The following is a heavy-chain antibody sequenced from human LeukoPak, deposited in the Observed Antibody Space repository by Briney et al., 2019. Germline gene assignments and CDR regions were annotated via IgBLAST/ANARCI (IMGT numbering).Heavy chain of an antibody. Sequence: GALRLSCAASGFTFSSYWMSWVRQAPGKGLEWVANINEDGSYKFHADSVKGRLTISRDNAKNSLYLQMNSLRADDTAVYYCARDATRGGDNDYWGQGTRVIVSS. J-gene: IGHJ4*02. CDR1: GFTFSSYW. CDR2: INEDGSYK. CDR3: ARDATRGGDNDY. D-gene: IGHD2-21*02. V-gene: IGHV3-7*01.